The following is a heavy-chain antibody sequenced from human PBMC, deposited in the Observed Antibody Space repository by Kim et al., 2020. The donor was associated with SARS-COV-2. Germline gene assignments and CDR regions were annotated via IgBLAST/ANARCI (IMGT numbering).Heavy chain of an antibody. Sequence: SLNGRFTISRDYSKNELFLQMDSLTAEDTAVYYCAKQGYRFELNTYYGMDLWGQGTTVTVSS. D-gene: IGHD5-12*01. J-gene: IGHJ6*02. CDR3: AKQGYRFELNTYYGMDL. V-gene: IGHV3-30*02.